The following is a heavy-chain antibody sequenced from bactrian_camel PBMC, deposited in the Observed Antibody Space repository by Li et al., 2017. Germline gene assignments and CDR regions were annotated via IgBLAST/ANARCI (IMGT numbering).Heavy chain of an antibody. CDR3: AVVWRQGTMQLREWAAGVADFGY. CDR1: GNTPSTNS. D-gene: IGHD2*01. CDR2: ISSDGTT. V-gene: IGHV3S53*01. Sequence: VQLVESGGGSVQAGGSLKLSCVASGNTPSTNSLGWFRQVPGKERELVSTISSDGTTSYADSVKGRFTISKNNAKNTLYLQMNSLKPEDTAMYYCAVVWRQGTMQLREWAAGVADFGYWGQGTQVTVS. J-gene: IGHJ6*01.